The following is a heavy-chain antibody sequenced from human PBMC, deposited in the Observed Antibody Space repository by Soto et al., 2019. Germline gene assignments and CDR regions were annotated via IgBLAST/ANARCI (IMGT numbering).Heavy chain of an antibody. CDR2: ISGSGGST. V-gene: IGHV3-23*01. D-gene: IGHD4-17*01. CDR1: GFTFSSYA. J-gene: IGHJ4*02. CDR3: AQGIYGDYDFYY. Sequence: EVQLLESGGGLVQPGGSLRLSCAASGFTFSSYAMSWVRQAPGKGLEWVSAISGSGGSTYYADSVKGRFTISRDNSKNTLYLQMNSLRAEDTAVYYCAQGIYGDYDFYYWGQGTLVTVSS.